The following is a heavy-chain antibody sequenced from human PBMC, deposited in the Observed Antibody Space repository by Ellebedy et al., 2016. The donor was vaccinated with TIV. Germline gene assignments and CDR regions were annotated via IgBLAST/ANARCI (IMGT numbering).Heavy chain of an antibody. CDR1: GYSFTSYW. CDR3: ARHPGSRGYNYGPQDY. V-gene: IGHV5-51*01. J-gene: IGHJ4*02. D-gene: IGHD5-18*01. CDR2: IYPGDSDT. Sequence: GGSLRLSCKGSGYSFTSYWIGWVRHMPGKGLEWMGIIYPGDSDTRYSPSFQGQVTISADKSINTAYLQWSSLKAADTAMYYCARHPGSRGYNYGPQDYWGQGTLVTVSS.